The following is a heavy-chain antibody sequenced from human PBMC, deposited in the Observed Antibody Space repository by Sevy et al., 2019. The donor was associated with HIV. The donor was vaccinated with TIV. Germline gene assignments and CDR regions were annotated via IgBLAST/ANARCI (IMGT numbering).Heavy chain of an antibody. D-gene: IGHD6-13*01. CDR3: AREFHSSSWDYYYYYGMDV. J-gene: IGHJ6*02. CDR2: ISAYNGNT. Sequence: ASVKVSCKASGYTFTSYGISWVRQAPGQGLEWMGWISAYNGNTNYAQKLQGRVTMTTDTFTSTAYMELRSLRSDDTAVYYCAREFHSSSWDYYYYYGMDVWGQGTTVTVSS. CDR1: GYTFTSYG. V-gene: IGHV1-18*01.